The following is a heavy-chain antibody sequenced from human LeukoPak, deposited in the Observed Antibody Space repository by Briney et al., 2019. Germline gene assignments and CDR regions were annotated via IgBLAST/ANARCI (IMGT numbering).Heavy chain of an antibody. CDR3: SKAAEYYDSSGYYYFDY. CDR2: ISGSGGST. D-gene: IGHD3-22*01. CDR1: GFTFSSYA. Sequence: PGGSLRLSCAASGFTFSSYAMSWVRQAPGKGLEWVSAISGSGGSTYYADSVKGRFTISRDNSKNTLYLQMNSLRAEDTAVYYCSKAAEYYDSSGYYYFDYWGQGTLVTVSS. J-gene: IGHJ4*02. V-gene: IGHV3-23*01.